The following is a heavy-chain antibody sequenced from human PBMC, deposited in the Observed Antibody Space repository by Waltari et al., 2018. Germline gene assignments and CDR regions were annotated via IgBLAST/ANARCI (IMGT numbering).Heavy chain of an antibody. CDR3: ARPQMVRGVPDAFDI. Sequence: EVQLVQSGAEVKKPGESLKISCKGSGYSFTSYWIGWVRQMPGKGLEWMGIIYPGDSDTRYSPSFQGQVTISADKSISTAYLQWSSLKASDTAMYYCARPQMVRGVPDAFDIWGQGTMVTVSS. V-gene: IGHV5-51*01. CDR2: IYPGDSDT. J-gene: IGHJ3*02. CDR1: GYSFTSYW. D-gene: IGHD3-10*01.